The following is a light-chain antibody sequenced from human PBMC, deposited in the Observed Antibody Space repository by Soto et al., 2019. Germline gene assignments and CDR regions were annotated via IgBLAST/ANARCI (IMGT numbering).Light chain of an antibody. V-gene: IGKV3-20*01. J-gene: IGKJ1*01. Sequence: EIVLTQSPATLSSFPGDRVTLSCRASQAVNTRLAWYQHKPGQAPRLLIYGASSRATGIQDRFSGSGSGTDFTITISRLVPEDVAVYYWQQAGRSGTVCQGTKLDSK. CDR2: GAS. CDR1: QAVNTR. CDR3: QQAGRSGT.